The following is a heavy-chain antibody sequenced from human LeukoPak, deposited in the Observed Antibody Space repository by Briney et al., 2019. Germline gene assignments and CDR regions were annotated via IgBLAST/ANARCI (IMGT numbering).Heavy chain of an antibody. CDR2: INSDGSST. D-gene: IGHD3-3*01. J-gene: IGHJ6*02. V-gene: IGHV3-74*01. Sequence: GGSLRLSCAASGFTFSSYWMHWVRQAPGKGLVWVSRINSDGSSTSYADSVKGRFTISRDNAKNTLYLQMNSLRAEDTAVYYCARGPITIFGVVIRPHMDVWGQGTTVTVSS. CDR1: GFTFSSYW. CDR3: ARGPITIFGVVIRPHMDV.